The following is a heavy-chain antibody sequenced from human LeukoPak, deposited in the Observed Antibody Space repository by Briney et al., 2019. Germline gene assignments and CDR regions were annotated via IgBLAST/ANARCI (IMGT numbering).Heavy chain of an antibody. CDR2: ISYDGSNK. Sequence: GGSLKLSCAASGFTFSSYGMHWVRQAPGKGLEWVAVISYDGSNKYYADSVKGRFTISRDNSKNTLYLQMNSLRAEDTAVYYCAKGGGGATLDAFDIWGQGTMVTVSS. J-gene: IGHJ3*02. D-gene: IGHD1-26*01. CDR1: GFTFSSYG. V-gene: IGHV3-30*18. CDR3: AKGGGGATLDAFDI.